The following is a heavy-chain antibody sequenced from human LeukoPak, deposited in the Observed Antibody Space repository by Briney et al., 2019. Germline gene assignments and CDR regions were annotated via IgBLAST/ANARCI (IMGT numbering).Heavy chain of an antibody. V-gene: IGHV3-23*01. CDR1: GFTFSSYA. D-gene: IGHD6-19*01. J-gene: IGHJ3*02. Sequence: PGGSLRLSCAASGFTFSSYAMSWVRQAPGKGLEWVSAISGSGGSTYYADSVKGRFTISRDSAKNSLYLQMNSLRAEDTAVYYCARVGSSGLYDAFDIWGQGTMVTVSS. CDR2: ISGSGGST. CDR3: ARVGSSGLYDAFDI.